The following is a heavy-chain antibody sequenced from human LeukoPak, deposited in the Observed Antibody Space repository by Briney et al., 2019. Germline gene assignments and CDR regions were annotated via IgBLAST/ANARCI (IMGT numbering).Heavy chain of an antibody. CDR1: GYAFTGYY. D-gene: IGHD6-13*01. V-gene: IGHV1-2*02. J-gene: IGHJ4*02. CDR2: INPNSGGT. CDR3: ARAGSSWYVYFDY. Sequence: ASVKASCKASGYAFTGYYMHWVRQAPGQGLEWMGWINPNSGGTNYAQKSQGRVTMTRDTSISTAYMELSRLRSDDTAVYYCARAGSSWYVYFDYWGQGTLVTVSS.